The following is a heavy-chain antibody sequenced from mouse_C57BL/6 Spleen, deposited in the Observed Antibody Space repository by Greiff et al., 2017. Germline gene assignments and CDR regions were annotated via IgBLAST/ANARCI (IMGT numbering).Heavy chain of an antibody. CDR1: GYAFSSSW. Sequence: VQVVESGPELVKPGASVKISCKASGYAFSSSWMNWVKQRPGKGLEWIGRIYPGDGDTNYNGKFKGKATLTADKSSSTAYMQLSSLTSEDSAVYFCTRKDYSNYGDAMDDWGQGTSVTVSS. CDR3: TRKDYSNYGDAMDD. J-gene: IGHJ4*01. CDR2: IYPGDGDT. V-gene: IGHV1-80*01. D-gene: IGHD2-5*01.